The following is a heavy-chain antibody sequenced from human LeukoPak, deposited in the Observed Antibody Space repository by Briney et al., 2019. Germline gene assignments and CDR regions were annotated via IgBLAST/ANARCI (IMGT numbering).Heavy chain of an antibody. CDR3: ASRGTVEMATIYSYNWFDP. J-gene: IGHJ5*02. D-gene: IGHD5-24*01. V-gene: IGHV1-69*05. Sequence: SVKVSCKASGGTFSSHAIGWVRQAPGQGLEWMGGIIPIFGTANYAQKFQGRVTITTDESTSTAYMELSSLRSEDTAVYYCASRGTVEMATIYSYNWFDPWGQGTLVTVSS. CDR2: IIPIFGTA. CDR1: GGTFSSHA.